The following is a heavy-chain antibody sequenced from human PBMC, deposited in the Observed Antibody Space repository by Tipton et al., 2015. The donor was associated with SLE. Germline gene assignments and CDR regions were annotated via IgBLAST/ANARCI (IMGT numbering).Heavy chain of an antibody. Sequence: LRLSCAVYGGSFSGYYWSWIRQPPGKGLEWIGEINHSGSTNYNPSLKSRVTISVDTSKNQFSLKLSSVTAADTAVYYCASLPVGVYCSGGSCYSKARAYYYYGMDVWGQGTTVTVSS. CDR3: ASLPVGVYCSGGSCYSKARAYYYYGMDV. CDR2: INHSGST. D-gene: IGHD2-15*01. CDR1: GGSFSGYY. V-gene: IGHV4-34*01. J-gene: IGHJ6*02.